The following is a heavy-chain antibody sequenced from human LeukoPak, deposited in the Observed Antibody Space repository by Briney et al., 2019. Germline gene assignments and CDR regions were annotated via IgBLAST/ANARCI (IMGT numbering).Heavy chain of an antibody. CDR2: ISYDGSNK. V-gene: IGHV3-30-3*01. Sequence: GGSLRLSCAASGFTFSSYAMHWVRQAPGKGLEWVAVISYDGSNKYYADSVKGRFTISRDNSKNTLYLQMNSLRAEDTAVYYCARESAVVPLYQSGYPDYWGQGTLVTVSS. J-gene: IGHJ4*02. CDR3: ARESAVVPLYQSGYPDY. D-gene: IGHD3-22*01. CDR1: GFTFSSYA.